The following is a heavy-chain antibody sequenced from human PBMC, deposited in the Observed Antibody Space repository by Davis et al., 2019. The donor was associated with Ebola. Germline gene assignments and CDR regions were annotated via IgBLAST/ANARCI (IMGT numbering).Heavy chain of an antibody. Sequence: HTGGSLRLSCAASGFTFNTFCMHWVRQAPGKGLAWVSLICSDGSSASYADSVKGRFTITRDNSKNTLYLQMNSRRAEDTAVYYCARVKRRSWYGGMDDWGQGTTVTVSS. J-gene: IGHJ6*02. CDR1: GFTFNTFC. V-gene: IGHV3-74*01. CDR2: ICSDGSSA. CDR3: ARVKRRSWYGGMDD. D-gene: IGHD6-13*01.